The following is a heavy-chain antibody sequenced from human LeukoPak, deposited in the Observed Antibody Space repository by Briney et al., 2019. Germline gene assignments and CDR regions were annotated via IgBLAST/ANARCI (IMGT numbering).Heavy chain of an antibody. CDR2: IYYSGST. Sequence: SETLSLTCTVSGGSISSYYWSWIRQPPGKGLEWIGYIYYSGSTNYNPSLKSRVTISVDTSKNQFSLKLSSVTAADTAVYYCARAAYCGGDCYSHFDYWGQGTLVTVSS. D-gene: IGHD2-21*02. J-gene: IGHJ4*02. CDR1: GGSISSYY. V-gene: IGHV4-59*01. CDR3: ARAAYCGGDCYSHFDY.